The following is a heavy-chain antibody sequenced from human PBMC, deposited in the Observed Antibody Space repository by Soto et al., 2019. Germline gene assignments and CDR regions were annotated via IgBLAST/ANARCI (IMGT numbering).Heavy chain of an antibody. D-gene: IGHD2-15*01. Sequence: GASVKVSCKASGYTFTSYDINWVRQATGQGLEWMGWMNPNSGNTGYAQKFQGRVTMTRNTSISTAYMELSSLRSEDTAVYYCARARDIKYYYYGMDVWGQGTTVTVSS. CDR3: ARARDIKYYYYGMDV. CDR1: GYTFTSYD. V-gene: IGHV1-8*01. J-gene: IGHJ6*02. CDR2: MNPNSGNT.